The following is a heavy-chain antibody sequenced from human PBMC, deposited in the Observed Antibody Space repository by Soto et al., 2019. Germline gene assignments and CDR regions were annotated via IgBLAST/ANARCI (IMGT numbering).Heavy chain of an antibody. Sequence: EVQLVESGGGLIQPGGSLRLSCAASGFTVSSNYMSWVRQAPGKGLEWVSVIYSGGSTYYADSVKGRFTISRDNSKNTLYLQMNSLRAEDTAVYYCARDRVARGYPDYFQHWGQGTLVTVSS. CDR3: ARDRVARGYPDYFQH. V-gene: IGHV3-53*01. CDR1: GFTVSSNY. J-gene: IGHJ1*01. CDR2: IYSGGST. D-gene: IGHD3-22*01.